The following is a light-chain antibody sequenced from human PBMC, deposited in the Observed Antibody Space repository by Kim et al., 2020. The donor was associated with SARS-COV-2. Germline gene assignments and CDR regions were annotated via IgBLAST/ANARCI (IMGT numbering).Light chain of an antibody. Sequence: QSALTQPPSASGSPGQSVAISCTGTSTDIGGYDYVSWYQQRPGKAPKLLIYEVTKRPSGVPDRFSGSKSGNTASLTVSGLQAGDEAEYYCSSYAGSKQLLFGGGTQLTVL. V-gene: IGLV2-8*01. CDR2: EVT. CDR3: SSYAGSKQLL. J-gene: IGLJ3*02. CDR1: STDIGGYDY.